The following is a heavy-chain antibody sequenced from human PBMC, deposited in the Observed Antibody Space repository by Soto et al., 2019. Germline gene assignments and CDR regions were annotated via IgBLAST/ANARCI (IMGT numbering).Heavy chain of an antibody. D-gene: IGHD3-22*01. CDR2: IWHSGSF. J-gene: IGHJ2*01. V-gene: IGHV4-4*02. CDR3: ATYSDSTGYWYFDV. CDR1: GVSISSRHC. Sequence: QVQLQESGPGLVKPSGTLSLTCAVSGVSISSRHCWTWVRQPPGKGLECIGEIWHSGSFNYNPSLKSRVTISMDNSKNQFSLKMTSVTAADTAVYYCATYSDSTGYWYFDVWGRGTLVTVSS.